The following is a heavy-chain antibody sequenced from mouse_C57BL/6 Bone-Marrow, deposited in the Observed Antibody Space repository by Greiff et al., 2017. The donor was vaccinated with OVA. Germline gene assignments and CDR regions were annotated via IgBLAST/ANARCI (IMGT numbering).Heavy chain of an antibody. CDR2: IYPGDGDT. J-gene: IGHJ3*01. CDR3: AGSTMVRGFAY. CDR1: GYAFSSSW. Sequence: QVQLQQSGPELVKPGASVKISCKASGYAFSSSWMNWVKQRPGKGLEWIGRIYPGDGDTNYNGKFKGKATLTADKSSSTAYMQLSSLTSEDSAVYFCAGSTMVRGFAYWGQGTLVTVSA. V-gene: IGHV1-82*01. D-gene: IGHD2-2*01.